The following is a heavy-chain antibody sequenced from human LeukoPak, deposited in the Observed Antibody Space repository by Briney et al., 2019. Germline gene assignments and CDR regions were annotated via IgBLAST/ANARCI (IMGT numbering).Heavy chain of an antibody. CDR3: AKDGGYGSGSYYPDY. D-gene: IGHD3-10*01. CDR1: GLTVSNNY. Sequence: GGSLRLSCAVSGLTVSNNYMSWVRQAPGKGLEWVSVIYSGGSTYYADSVKGRFTMSRDNSKNTLYLQMNSLRAEDTAVYYCAKDGGYGSGSYYPDYWGQGTLVTVSS. J-gene: IGHJ4*02. CDR2: IYSGGST. V-gene: IGHV3-53*01.